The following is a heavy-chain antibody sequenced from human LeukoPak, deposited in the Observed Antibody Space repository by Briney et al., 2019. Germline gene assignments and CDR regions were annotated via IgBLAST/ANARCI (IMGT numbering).Heavy chain of an antibody. CDR2: IYHSGST. CDR1: GGSISSGGYS. V-gene: IGHV4-30-2*01. D-gene: IGHD1-26*01. J-gene: IGHJ4*02. CDR3: ARGVGAVLRPRGFDY. Sequence: SQTLSLPCAVSGGSISSGGYSWSWIRQPPGKGLEWIGYIYHSGSTYYNPSLKSRVTISVDRSKNQFSLKLSSVTAADTAVYYCARGVGAVLRPRGFDYWGQGTLVTVSS.